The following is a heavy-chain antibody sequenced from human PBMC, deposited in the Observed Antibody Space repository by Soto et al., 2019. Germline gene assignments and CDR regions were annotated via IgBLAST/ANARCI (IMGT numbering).Heavy chain of an antibody. CDR2: INPNSGGT. V-gene: IGHV1-2*04. J-gene: IGHJ4*02. CDR3: ARESHSYCSGGSCYRRYLDY. D-gene: IGHD2-15*01. CDR1: GYTFTGYY. Sequence: ASVKVSCKASGYTFTGYYMHWVRQAPGQGLEWMGWINPNSGGTNYAQKFQGWDTMTRDTSISTAYMELSRLRYDDTAVYYCARESHSYCSGGSCYRRYLDYWGQGTLVTVSS.